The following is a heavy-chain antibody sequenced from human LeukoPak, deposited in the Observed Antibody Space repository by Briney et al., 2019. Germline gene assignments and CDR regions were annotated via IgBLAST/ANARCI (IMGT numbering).Heavy chain of an antibody. Sequence: GGSLRLSCAASGFPFSTYCMNWVRQAPGKGLEWVSSISSSSDYIYYADSVKGRFTVSRDNAKSSLYLQMDSLRAEGSAVYYCTRDFVPDTMSYSFDIWGQGTMVTVSS. CDR2: ISSSSDYI. CDR1: GFPFSTYC. J-gene: IGHJ3*02. CDR3: TRDFVPDTMSYSFDI. D-gene: IGHD3-10*02. V-gene: IGHV3-21*01.